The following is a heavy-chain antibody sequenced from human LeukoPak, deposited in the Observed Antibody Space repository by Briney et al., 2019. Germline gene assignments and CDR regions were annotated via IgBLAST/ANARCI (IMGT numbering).Heavy chain of an antibody. CDR1: EYTFTDYY. D-gene: IGHD7-27*01. V-gene: IGHV1-2*02. CDR3: ARAKANWGSGAY. J-gene: IGHJ4*02. Sequence: ASVKVSCKASEYTFTDYYVHWVRHAPGQGLEGMGWINPNTGGTNYAQKFQGRVTMTRDTSISTGYMDLSGLRSDDTAVYYCARAKANWGSGAYWGQGTLVTVSS. CDR2: INPNTGGT.